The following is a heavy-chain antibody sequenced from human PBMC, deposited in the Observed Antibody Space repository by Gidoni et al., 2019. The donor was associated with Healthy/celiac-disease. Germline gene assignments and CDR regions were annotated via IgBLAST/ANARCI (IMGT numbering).Heavy chain of an antibody. CDR2: INHSGST. D-gene: IGHD5-18*01. CDR3: ARDNPDSYSYGYGRKYYFDY. V-gene: IGHV4-34*01. Sequence: QVQLQQWGAGLLKPSETLSLTCAVYGGSFSGYYWRWIRQPPGKGLEWIGEINHSGSTNYNPSLKSRVTISVDTSKNQFSLKLSSVTAADTAVYYCARDNPDSYSYGYGRKYYFDYWGQGTLVTVSS. J-gene: IGHJ4*02. CDR1: GGSFSGYY.